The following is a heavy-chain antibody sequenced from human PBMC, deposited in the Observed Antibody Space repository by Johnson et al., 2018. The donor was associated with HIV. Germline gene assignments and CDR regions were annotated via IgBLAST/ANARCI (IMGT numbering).Heavy chain of an antibody. J-gene: IGHJ3*02. CDR2: ISYDRSNK. CDR1: GFTFDDYG. V-gene: IGHV3-30*18. CDR3: AKDRSTGWYPAFDI. D-gene: IGHD6-19*01. Sequence: VQLVESGGGVVRPGGSLRLSCAAAGFTFDDYGMSWVRQAPGKGLEWVAVISYDRSNKYYADSVKGRFTISRDNSKNTLFLQMNSLRAEDTAVYYCAKDRSTGWYPAFDIWGQGTMVTVSS.